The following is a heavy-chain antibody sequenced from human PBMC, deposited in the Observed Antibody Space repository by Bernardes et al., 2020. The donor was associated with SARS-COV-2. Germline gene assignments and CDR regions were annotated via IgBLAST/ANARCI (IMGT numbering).Heavy chain of an antibody. J-gene: IGHJ6*02. CDR2: IRSKANSYAT. V-gene: IGHV3-73*01. CDR3: TRPAYCGGDCYSYSYYGTDV. CDR1: GFTFRGSA. Sequence: SLRLSCAASGFTFRGSAMHWVRQASGKGLEWVGRIRSKANSYATAYAASVKGRFTISRDDSKNTAYLEMNSLKTEDTAVYYCTRPAYCGGDCYSYSYYGTDVWGQGTTVTVSS. D-gene: IGHD2-21*02.